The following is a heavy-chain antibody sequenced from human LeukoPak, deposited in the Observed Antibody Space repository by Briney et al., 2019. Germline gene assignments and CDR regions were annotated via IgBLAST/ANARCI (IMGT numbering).Heavy chain of an antibody. Sequence: GGSLRLSCAASGFTFSSYWMSWVRQAPGKGLEWVANIKQDGSEKYYVDSVKGRFTISRDNAKNSLYLQMNSLRAEDTAVYYCARGEVIYYYYRKVWGKGTTVTVSS. J-gene: IGHJ6*03. CDR2: IKQDGSEK. CDR1: GFTFSSYW. D-gene: IGHD2/OR15-2a*01. V-gene: IGHV3-7*01. CDR3: ARGEVIYYYYRKV.